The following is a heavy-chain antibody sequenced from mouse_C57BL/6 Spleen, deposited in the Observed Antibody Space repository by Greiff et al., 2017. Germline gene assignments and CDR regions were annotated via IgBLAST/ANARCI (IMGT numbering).Heavy chain of an antibody. Sequence: EVQLQESGPGLVKPSQSLSLTCSVTGYSITSCYYWNWIRQFPGNKLEWMGYISYDGSNNYNPSLKNRISITRDTTKNQFLLKLNTVTTEDTATSYCARDEYDGYYRVAYWGQGTLVTVSA. D-gene: IGHD2-3*01. CDR3: ARDEYDGYYRVAY. CDR2: ISYDGSN. CDR1: GYSITSCYY. V-gene: IGHV3-6*01. J-gene: IGHJ3*01.